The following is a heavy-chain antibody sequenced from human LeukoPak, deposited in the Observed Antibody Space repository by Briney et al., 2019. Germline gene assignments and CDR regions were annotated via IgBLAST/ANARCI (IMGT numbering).Heavy chain of an antibody. CDR3: ARTENYIPEDCFDP. V-gene: IGHV4-39*01. D-gene: IGHD5-24*01. Sequence: PSETLSLTCSVSGGSIGSSSYCWGWIRQPPGKGLEWIGTICYSGSTFYNPSLKSRVTLSVDTSKNQFSLKLSSVTAAGTAVYYCARTENYIPEDCFDPWGQGTLVTVSS. J-gene: IGHJ5*02. CDR2: ICYSGST. CDR1: GGSIGSSSYC.